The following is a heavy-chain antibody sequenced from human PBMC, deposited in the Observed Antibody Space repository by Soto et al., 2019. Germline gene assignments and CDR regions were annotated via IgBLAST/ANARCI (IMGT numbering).Heavy chain of an antibody. J-gene: IGHJ4*02. V-gene: IGHV3-30*19. CDR1: GFMFKSYV. D-gene: IGHD3-16*01. CDR3: ARWGTTGGFDL. CDR2: TSYDGNNK. Sequence: QLHLVESGGGVVQPGTSLRLSCTASGFMFKSYVMHWVRQAPGKGLEWVALTSYDGNNKYYGDSVKGRFTVSRDNSKNTLHLQMDSLRPEDTALYYCARWGTTGGFDLWGQGTLVSVSS.